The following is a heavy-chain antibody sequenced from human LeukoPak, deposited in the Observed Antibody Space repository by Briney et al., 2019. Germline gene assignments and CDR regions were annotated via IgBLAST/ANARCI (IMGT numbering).Heavy chain of an antibody. D-gene: IGHD4-17*01. CDR1: GFAVSGNY. CDR3: ARDGDYGDTYYFDY. J-gene: IGHJ4*02. Sequence: GGSLRLSCAVSGFAVSGNYMSWVRQAPGKGLEWVSIIYSAGTTHYADSVKGRFTISRDNSKNTLYLQMNRLRVEDTAGYYCARDGDYGDTYYFDYWGQGSLVTVSS. V-gene: IGHV3-66*01. CDR2: IYSAGTT.